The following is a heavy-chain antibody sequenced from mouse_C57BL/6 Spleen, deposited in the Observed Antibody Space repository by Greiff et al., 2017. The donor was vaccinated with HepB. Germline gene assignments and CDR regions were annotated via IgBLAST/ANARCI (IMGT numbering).Heavy chain of an antibody. CDR2: IDPSDSYT. Sequence: QVQLQQPGAELVMPGASVKLSCKASGYTFTSYWMHWVKQRPGQGLEWIGEIDPSDSYTNYNQKFKGKSTLTVDKSSSTACMQLSSLTSEDSAVYYCARGCSNFFDYWGQGTTLTVSS. CDR3: ARGCSNFFDY. CDR1: GYTFTSYW. J-gene: IGHJ2*01. V-gene: IGHV1-69*01. D-gene: IGHD6-1*01.